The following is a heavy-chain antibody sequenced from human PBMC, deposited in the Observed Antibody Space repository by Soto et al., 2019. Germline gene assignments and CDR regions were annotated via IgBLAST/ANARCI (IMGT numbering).Heavy chain of an antibody. Sequence: SETLSLTCAVYGGSFSGYYWSWIRQPPGKGLEWIGEINHSGSTNYNPSLKSRVTISVDTSKNQFSLKLSSVTAADTAVYYCARGSTWGPRGYPQDYWGQGTLVTVSS. V-gene: IGHV4-34*01. CDR3: ARGSTWGPRGYPQDY. CDR2: INHSGST. D-gene: IGHD3-10*01. CDR1: GGSFSGYY. J-gene: IGHJ4*02.